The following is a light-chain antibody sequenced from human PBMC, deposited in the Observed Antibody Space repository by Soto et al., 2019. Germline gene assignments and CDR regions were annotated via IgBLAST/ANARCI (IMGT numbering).Light chain of an antibody. CDR1: RSNVASNT. V-gene: IGLV1-44*01. CDR2: SNN. CDR3: AAWDDILIGYV. J-gene: IGLJ1*01. Sequence: QSVLTQPLSASATPGQRVTISCSGSRSNVASNTVNWYQHLPGMAPKLLIYSNNQRPSGVPDRFSGSKSGTSASLAISGLQSEDEGDYYCAAWDDILIGYVFGTGTKVTVL.